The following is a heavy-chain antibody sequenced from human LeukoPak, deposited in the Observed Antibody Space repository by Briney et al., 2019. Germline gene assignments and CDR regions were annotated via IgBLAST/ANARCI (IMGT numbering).Heavy chain of an antibody. D-gene: IGHD1-26*01. Sequence: GGSLRLSCAASGFTFSDYWMYWVRQAPGKGLVWVSRVNSDGSSASSADSVKGRFTISRDNAKNTLYLQMNSLRAEDTAVYYCARYSGSYQQFDYWGQGTLVTVSS. J-gene: IGHJ4*02. CDR3: ARYSGSYQQFDY. V-gene: IGHV3-74*01. CDR2: VNSDGSSA. CDR1: GFTFSDYW.